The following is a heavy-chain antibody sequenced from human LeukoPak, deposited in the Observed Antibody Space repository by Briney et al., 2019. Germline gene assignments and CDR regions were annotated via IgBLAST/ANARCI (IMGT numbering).Heavy chain of an antibody. CDR3: ARVQYSSSVDS. J-gene: IGHJ4*02. V-gene: IGHV4-59*01. CDR1: GGSISNYY. D-gene: IGHD6-6*01. Sequence: PSETLSLTCTVSGGSISNYYWNWIRQPPGKGLEWIGYIYYSGTTNYNPSLKSRVSMSVDTSKNQFSLKLSSVTAADTAVYYCARVQYSSSVDSWGQGTLVTVSS. CDR2: IYYSGTT.